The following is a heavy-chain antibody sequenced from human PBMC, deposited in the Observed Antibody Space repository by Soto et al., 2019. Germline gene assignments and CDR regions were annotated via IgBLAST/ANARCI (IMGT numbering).Heavy chain of an antibody. CDR2: IYYSGST. CDR3: ARGVSSSWYPGP. CDR1: GGSISSSSYY. D-gene: IGHD6-13*01. Sequence: SETLSLTCTVSGGSISSSSYYWGWIRQPPGKGLEWIGSIYYSGSTYYNPSLKSRVTISVDTSKNQFSLKLSSVTAADTAVYYCARGVSSSWYPGPWGQGTLVTVSS. V-gene: IGHV4-39*01. J-gene: IGHJ5*02.